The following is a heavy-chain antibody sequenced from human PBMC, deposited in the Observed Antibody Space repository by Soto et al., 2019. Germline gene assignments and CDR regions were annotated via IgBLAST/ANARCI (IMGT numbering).Heavy chain of an antibody. CDR2: ISGIGGST. Sequence: LRLSCAASGFTFTDYSLSWVRQAPGKGLEWVATISGIGGSTSLADSVKGRLSISRDNSKNTVSLLMNSLRAEDTAVYFCARGSSGYISSWYYFDYWGRGTLVTVSS. V-gene: IGHV3-23*01. D-gene: IGHD6-13*01. CDR3: ARGSSGYISSWYYFDY. J-gene: IGHJ4*02. CDR1: GFTFTDYS.